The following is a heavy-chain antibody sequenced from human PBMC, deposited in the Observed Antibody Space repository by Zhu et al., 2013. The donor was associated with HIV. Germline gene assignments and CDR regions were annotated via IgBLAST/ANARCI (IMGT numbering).Heavy chain of an antibody. CDR2: IYSGGST. V-gene: IGHV3-53*01. D-gene: IGHD2-15*01. J-gene: IGHJ4*02. Sequence: EVQLVESGGGLIQPGGSLRLSCAASGFTVSTNYMSWVRQAPGKGLEWVSIIYSGGSTYYADSVKGRFTISRDNSKNTLYLQMNSLRAEDTAVYYCARRYCSGGNCYSYGFDYWGQGTLVTVSS. CDR3: ARRYCSGGNCYSYGFDY. CDR1: GFTVSTNY.